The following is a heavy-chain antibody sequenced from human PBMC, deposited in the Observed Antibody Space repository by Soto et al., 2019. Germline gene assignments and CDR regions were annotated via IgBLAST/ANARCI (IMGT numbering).Heavy chain of an antibody. CDR3: AKDWGYGSGLQWFDP. D-gene: IGHD3-10*01. V-gene: IGHV3-23*01. CDR1: GFTFSSYA. J-gene: IGHJ5*02. CDR2: ISGSGGST. Sequence: EVQLLESGGGLVQPGGSLRLSCAASGFTFSSYAMSWVRQAPEKGLEWVSGISGSGGSTYYADSVKGRFTISRDNSKNTLYLQRNSLRADDTAVYYCAKDWGYGSGLQWFDPWGQGTLVTVSS.